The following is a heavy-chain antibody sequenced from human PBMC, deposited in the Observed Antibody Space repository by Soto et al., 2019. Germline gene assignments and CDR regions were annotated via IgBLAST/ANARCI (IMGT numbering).Heavy chain of an antibody. V-gene: IGHV4-30-2*01. Sequence: PSETLSLTCAVSGDSISSGFYSWSWFRQPPGQGLEWIGYIYNSGNTYYNPSLMSRVTISVDRSQNHFSLKLTSVTAADTAVYYCARGSDGVWNWFDPWGQGTQVTVSS. CDR2: IYNSGNT. CDR3: ARGSDGVWNWFDP. J-gene: IGHJ5*02. CDR1: GDSISSGFYS. D-gene: IGHD2-21*02.